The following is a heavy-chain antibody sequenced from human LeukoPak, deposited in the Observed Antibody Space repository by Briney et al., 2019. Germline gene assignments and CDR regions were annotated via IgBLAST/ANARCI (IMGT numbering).Heavy chain of an antibody. V-gene: IGHV3-30*02. Sequence: GGSLRLSCAASGFMFSTFPMHWLRKARGRGLELVALIQDDGATTNYAASVRGQFTISRDNSKSTVYLRMNSLKPDDTAVYYCATQSITLVVVISPFDYWGQGTLVTVSS. J-gene: IGHJ4*02. D-gene: IGHD3-22*01. CDR1: GFMFSTFP. CDR2: IQDDGATT. CDR3: ATQSITLVVVISPFDY.